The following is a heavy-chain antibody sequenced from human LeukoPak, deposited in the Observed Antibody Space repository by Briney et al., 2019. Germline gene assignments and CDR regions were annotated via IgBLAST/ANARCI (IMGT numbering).Heavy chain of an antibody. CDR3: ARPYADLGGDFDH. CDR1: GFTFSGSA. J-gene: IGHJ4*02. D-gene: IGHD4-17*01. CDR2: IRSKVNNYAT. V-gene: IGHV3-73*01. Sequence: PGGSLRLSSAASGFTFSGSAIHWVRQASGKGLEWVGRIRSKVNNYATEYAASVRGRFTISRDDSKNTAYLQMNSLKIEDTAVYYCARPYADLGGDFDHWGQGTLVTVSS.